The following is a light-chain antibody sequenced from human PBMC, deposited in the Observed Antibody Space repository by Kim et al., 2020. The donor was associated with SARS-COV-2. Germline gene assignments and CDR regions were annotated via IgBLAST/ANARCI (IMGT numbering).Light chain of an antibody. J-gene: IGLJ2*01. CDR2: DTS. V-gene: IGLV7-46*01. Sequence: PGGSVTASCGSRTGAVTGCHYPFWYQQKPGQAPRTLIYDTSNRNSWTPGRLSGSLLGGKAALTLSGAQTEDEAEDYCSLFYSGPVVFGGGTQLTVL. CDR1: TGAVTGCHY. CDR3: SLFYSGPVV.